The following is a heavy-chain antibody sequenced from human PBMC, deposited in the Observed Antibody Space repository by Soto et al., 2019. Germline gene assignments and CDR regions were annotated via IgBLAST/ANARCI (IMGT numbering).Heavy chain of an antibody. CDR2: ISSSGHIL. D-gene: IGHD2-21*01. V-gene: IGHV3-48*04. J-gene: IGHJ4*02. CDR1: GFTFSSYS. Sequence: GGSLRLSCAASGFTFSSYSMNWVRQAPGKGLELISYISSSGHILYSGDSVKGLFTNSRDNAKNSLYLQMNSLRADDTAVYYWARDGPVVLVVDSWGQGTLVTVCS. CDR3: ARDGPVVLVVDS.